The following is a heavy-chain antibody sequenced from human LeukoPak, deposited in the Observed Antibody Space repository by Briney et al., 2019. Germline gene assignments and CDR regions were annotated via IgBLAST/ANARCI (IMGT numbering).Heavy chain of an antibody. J-gene: IGHJ3*02. CDR3: AKVGYSYDQTDAFDI. CDR2: IYSGGST. Sequence: GGSLRLSCAASGFTVSSNYMSWVRQAPGKGLEWVSVIYSGGSTYYADSVKGRFTISRDNSKNTLYLQMNSLRAEDTAVYYCAKVGYSYDQTDAFDIWGQGTMVTVSS. V-gene: IGHV3-53*01. D-gene: IGHD5-18*01. CDR1: GFTVSSNY.